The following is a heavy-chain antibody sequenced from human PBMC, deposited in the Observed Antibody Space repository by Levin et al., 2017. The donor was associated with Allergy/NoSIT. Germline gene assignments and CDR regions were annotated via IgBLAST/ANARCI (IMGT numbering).Heavy chain of an antibody. CDR2: IYYSGST. J-gene: IGHJ4*02. Sequence: SETLSLTCTVSGGSISGGGYHWTWIRQHPQKGLEWIGYIYYSGSTFYNPSLKSRLMISVDTSKNQFSLNVSSVTAADTAVYYCAREDGSTFDFWGQGALVTVAS. CDR1: GGSISGGGYH. V-gene: IGHV4-31*03. CDR3: AREDGSTFDF. D-gene: IGHD2-2*03.